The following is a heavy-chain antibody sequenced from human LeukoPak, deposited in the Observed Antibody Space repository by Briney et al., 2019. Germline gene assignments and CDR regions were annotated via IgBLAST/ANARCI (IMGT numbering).Heavy chain of an antibody. J-gene: IGHJ1*01. CDR2: INPNSGGT. V-gene: IGHV1-2*02. D-gene: IGHD6-13*01. Sequence: GASVKVSCKASGYTFTGYYMHWVRQAPGQGLEWMGWINPNSGGTNYAQKFQGRVTMTRDTSISTAYMELSRLRSDDTAVYYCAGGGSSWPPSGYFQHWGQGTLVTVSS. CDR1: GYTFTGYY. CDR3: AGGGSSWPPSGYFQH.